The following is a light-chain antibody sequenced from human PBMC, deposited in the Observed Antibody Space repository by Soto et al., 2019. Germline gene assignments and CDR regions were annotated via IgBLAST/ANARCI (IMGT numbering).Light chain of an antibody. CDR1: QTLLHSNGKTY. J-gene: IGKJ4*01. Sequence: DIVMTQTPLSLSVTSGQPASISCKSSQTLLHSNGKTYLYWYLQKSGQPPQLLIYEVSNRLSGGPVRFSGSGSGTDYTLKIRRVEALDVGVYYCMQSLQLPLTFGGGTKVEMK. CDR3: MQSLQLPLT. CDR2: EVS. V-gene: IGKV2D-29*01.